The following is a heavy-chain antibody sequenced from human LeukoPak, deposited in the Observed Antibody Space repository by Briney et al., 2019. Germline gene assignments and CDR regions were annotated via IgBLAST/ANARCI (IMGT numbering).Heavy chain of an antibody. Sequence: GGSLRLSCAASGFTFSSYWMSWVRQAPGKGLEWVANIKQDGSEKYYVDSVKGRFTISRDNAKNSLYPQMNSLRAEDTAVYYCARDDYSEAPGYYGMDVWGQGTTVTVSS. CDR3: ARDDYSEAPGYYGMDV. CDR2: IKQDGSEK. J-gene: IGHJ6*02. D-gene: IGHD4-11*01. V-gene: IGHV3-7*01. CDR1: GFTFSSYW.